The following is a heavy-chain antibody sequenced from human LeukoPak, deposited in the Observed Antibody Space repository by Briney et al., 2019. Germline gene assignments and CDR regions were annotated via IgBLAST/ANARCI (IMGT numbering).Heavy chain of an antibody. CDR1: GGSISSSSYY. J-gene: IGHJ4*02. CDR3: AYYGSGSHFDY. V-gene: IGHV4-61*01. D-gene: IGHD3-10*01. CDR2: IYYSGST. Sequence: SETLSLTCTVSGGSISSSSYYWSWIRQPPGKGLEWIGYIYYSGSTNYNPSLKGRVTISVDTSKNQFSLKLSSVTAADTAVYYCAYYGSGSHFDYWGQGTLVTVSS.